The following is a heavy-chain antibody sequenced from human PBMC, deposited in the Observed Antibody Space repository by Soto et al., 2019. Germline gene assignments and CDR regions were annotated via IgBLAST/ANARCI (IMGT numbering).Heavy chain of an antibody. Sequence: QVQLQESGPGLVKPSGTLSLTCAVSSGSISSSHWWSWVRQPPGKGLEWIEEIYHSGSTNYNPSLESRVTRSVDKSNTRFSLKLSSVTAADTAVYYCALLELRGSWFDPWGQGTLVTVSS. CDR1: SGSISSSHW. D-gene: IGHD1-7*01. CDR2: IYHSGST. V-gene: IGHV4-4*02. CDR3: ALLELRGSWFDP. J-gene: IGHJ5*02.